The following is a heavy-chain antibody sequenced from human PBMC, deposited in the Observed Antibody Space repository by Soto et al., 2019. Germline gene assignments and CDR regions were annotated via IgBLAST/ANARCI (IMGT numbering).Heavy chain of an antibody. CDR1: GFTFSSYG. V-gene: IGHV3-30*18. J-gene: IGHJ2*01. CDR3: AKDQYFDL. CDR2: ISYDGSNK. Sequence: ESGGGVVQPGRSLRLSCAASGFTFSSYGMHWVRQAPGKGLEWVAVISYDGSNKYYADSVKGRFTISRDNSKNTLYLQMNSLRAEDTAVYYCAKDQYFDLWGRGTLVTVSS.